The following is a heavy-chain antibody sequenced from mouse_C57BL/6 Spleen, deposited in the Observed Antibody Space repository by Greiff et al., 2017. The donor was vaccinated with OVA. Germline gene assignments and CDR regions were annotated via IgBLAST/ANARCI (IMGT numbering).Heavy chain of an antibody. D-gene: IGHD1-1*01. CDR3: ARGGGSSYWYFDV. CDR2: IDPSDSET. V-gene: IGHV1-52*01. J-gene: IGHJ1*03. Sequence: VQLQQPGAELVRPGSSVKLSCKASGYTFTSYWMHWVKQRPIQGLEWIGNIDPSDSETHYNQKFKDKATLTVDKSSSTAYMQLSSLTSEDSAVYYCARGGGSSYWYFDVWGTGTTVTVSS. CDR1: GYTFTSYW.